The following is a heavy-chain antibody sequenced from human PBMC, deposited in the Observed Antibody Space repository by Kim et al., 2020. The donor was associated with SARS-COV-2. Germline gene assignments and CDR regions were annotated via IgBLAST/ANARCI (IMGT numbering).Heavy chain of an antibody. CDR1: GFTFDDYA. V-gene: IGHV3-9*01. CDR2: ISWNSGSI. D-gene: IGHD6-19*01. CDR3: AKLSIPGIAVAGTFFDY. Sequence: GGSLRLSCAASGFTFDDYAMHWVRQAPGKGLEWVSGISWNSGSIGYADSVKGRFTISRDNAKNSLYLQMNSLRAEDTALYYCAKLSIPGIAVAGTFFDYWGQGTLVTVSS. J-gene: IGHJ4*02.